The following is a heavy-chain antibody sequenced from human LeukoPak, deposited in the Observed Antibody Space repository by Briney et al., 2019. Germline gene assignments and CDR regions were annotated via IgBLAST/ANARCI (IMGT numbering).Heavy chain of an antibody. CDR1: GFTFSNAW. CDR2: IKSETDGGTR. J-gene: IGHJ4*03. CDR3: TTTAR. V-gene: IGHV3-15*01. Sequence: GGPLRLSCAASGFTFSNAWMSWVRQAPGKGLEWVGRIKSETDGGTRDYAAPVKGRFTISRDDSKNTLYLQMNSLKTEDTAVYYCTTTARWGHRTFVTVSS.